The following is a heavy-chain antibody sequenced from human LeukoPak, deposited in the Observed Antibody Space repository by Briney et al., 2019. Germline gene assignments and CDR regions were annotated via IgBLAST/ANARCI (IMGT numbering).Heavy chain of an antibody. V-gene: IGHV3-30*18. CDR3: AKPGDYYDSSGYYYGGVSGGAFDI. Sequence: GGSLRLSCTVSGFTFNNYGMHWVRQAPGKGLEWVALISYDGSIKYYADSVKGRFTISRDNSKNTLYLQMNSLRAEDTAVYYCAKPGDYYDSSGYYYGGVSGGAFDIWGQGTMVTVSS. D-gene: IGHD3-22*01. CDR1: GFTFNNYG. CDR2: ISYDGSIK. J-gene: IGHJ3*02.